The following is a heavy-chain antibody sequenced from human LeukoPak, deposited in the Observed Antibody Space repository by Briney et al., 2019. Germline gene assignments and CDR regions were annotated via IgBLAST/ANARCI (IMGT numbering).Heavy chain of an antibody. J-gene: IGHJ4*02. V-gene: IGHV4-59*01. Sequence: PSETLSLTCAVYGGSFSGYYWSWIRQPPGKGLEWIGYIYYSGSTNYNPSLKSRVTISVDTSKNQFSLKLSSVTAADTAVYYCARSHAQWYNEGYYFDYWGQGTLVTVSS. D-gene: IGHD1-1*01. CDR3: ARSHAQWYNEGYYFDY. CDR2: IYYSGST. CDR1: GGSFSGYY.